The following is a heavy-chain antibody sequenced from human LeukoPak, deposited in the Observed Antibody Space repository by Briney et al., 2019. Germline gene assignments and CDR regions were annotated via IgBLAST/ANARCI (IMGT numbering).Heavy chain of an antibody. CDR3: ARGFRVATIDWFDP. D-gene: IGHD5-12*01. V-gene: IGHV4-39*07. Sequence: PSETLSLTCTVSGDSISSSNYYWAWIRQSPGKGLEWLGSIYYSGSTYYNPSLKSRVTISLDKSKNQFSLKLSSVTAADTAVYYCARGFRVATIDWFDPWGQGTLVTVSS. CDR1: GDSISSSNYY. J-gene: IGHJ5*02. CDR2: IYYSGST.